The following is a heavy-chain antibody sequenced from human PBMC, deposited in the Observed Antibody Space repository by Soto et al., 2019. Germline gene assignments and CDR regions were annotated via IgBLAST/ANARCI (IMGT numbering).Heavy chain of an antibody. V-gene: IGHV3-23*01. D-gene: IGHD3-22*01. CDR1: GFTFSTYG. Sequence: EVQLLESGGTVVQPGGSLRLSCAASGFTFSTYGVSWGRQAPGKGLEWVSSISGSGYNTFYADSVKGRFTISRDNSNNTVHLLMNNLRADDTALYYCVKQLLSLIVVADAFDIWGQGTMVTVSS. CDR2: ISGSGYNT. CDR3: VKQLLSLIVVADAFDI. J-gene: IGHJ3*02.